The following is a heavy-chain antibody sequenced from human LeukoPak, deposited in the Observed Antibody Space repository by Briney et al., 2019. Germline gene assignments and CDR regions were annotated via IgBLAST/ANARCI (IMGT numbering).Heavy chain of an antibody. Sequence: SETLSHTCSLSGGSLNCYYWVWLRQPPGRGLDYIGFIHFSGSTNYNPSLEGRVTISADTSTNQFSLKLNSVTAADTAVYYCARVGEIVGATIFDYWGQGTLVTVSS. J-gene: IGHJ4*02. CDR2: IHFSGST. D-gene: IGHD1-26*01. CDR1: GGSLNCYY. CDR3: ARVGEIVGATIFDY. V-gene: IGHV4-59*01.